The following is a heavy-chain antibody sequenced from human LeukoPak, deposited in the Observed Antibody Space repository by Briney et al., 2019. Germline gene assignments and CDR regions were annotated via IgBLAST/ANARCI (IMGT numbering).Heavy chain of an antibody. J-gene: IGHJ6*03. CDR2: IIPIFGTA. CDR3: ARGPIINYYMDV. CDR1: GGTFSSYA. Sequence: SVKVSCKASGGTFSSYAISWVRQAPGQGPEWMGGIIPIFGTANYAQKFQGRVTITTDESSSTAYMELSSLRSEDTAAYYCARGPIINYYMDVWGKGTTVTVSS. V-gene: IGHV1-69*05.